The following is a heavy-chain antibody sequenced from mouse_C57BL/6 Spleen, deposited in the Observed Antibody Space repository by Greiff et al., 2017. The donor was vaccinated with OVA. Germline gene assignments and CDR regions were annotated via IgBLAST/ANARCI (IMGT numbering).Heavy chain of an antibody. CDR3: TRVVTTVVAPFDY. D-gene: IGHD1-1*01. CDR2: IDPETGGT. J-gene: IGHJ2*01. CDR1: GYTFTDYE. Sequence: QVQLKESGAELVRPGASVTLSCKASGYTFTDYEMHWVKQTPVHGLEWIGAIDPETGGTAYTQKFKGKAILTADKSSSTAYMDVRSLTSEDSAVYYCTRVVTTVVAPFDYWGQGTTLTVSS. V-gene: IGHV1-15*01.